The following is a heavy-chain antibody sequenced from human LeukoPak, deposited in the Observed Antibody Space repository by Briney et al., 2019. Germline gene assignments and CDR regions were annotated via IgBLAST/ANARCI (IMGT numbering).Heavy chain of an antibody. CDR2: IKQDGSEK. V-gene: IGHV3-7*01. CDR3: ARDWLLSAHYFDY. D-gene: IGHD3-9*01. Sequence: GGSLRLSCAASGFTFSSYWMTWVRQAPGKGLEWVANIKQDGSEKYYVDSVKGRFTISRDNSKNSLYLQMNSLRAEDTAVYYCARDWLLSAHYFDYWGQGTLVTVSS. CDR1: GFTFSSYW. J-gene: IGHJ4*02.